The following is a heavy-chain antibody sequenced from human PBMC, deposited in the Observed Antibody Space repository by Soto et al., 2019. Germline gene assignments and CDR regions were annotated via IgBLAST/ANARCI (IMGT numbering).Heavy chain of an antibody. D-gene: IGHD2-21*01. CDR1: GAALNSGNYY. V-gene: IGHV4-31*03. Sequence: SETLSLTCSVSGAALNSGNYYGSWIRQVPGKGLEWIGHIYVTGAVDYNPSLRDRITISQDTSERQFSLNLRLVTAADTAVYYCARLRIATNNYKWFDPWGPGTLATVS. CDR3: ARLRIATNNYKWFDP. CDR2: IYVTGAV. J-gene: IGHJ5*02.